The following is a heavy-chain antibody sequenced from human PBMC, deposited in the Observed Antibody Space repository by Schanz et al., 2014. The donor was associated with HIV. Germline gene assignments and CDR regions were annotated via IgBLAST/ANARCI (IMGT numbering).Heavy chain of an antibody. CDR2: IKPNSGET. D-gene: IGHD5-12*01. Sequence: QIQLVQSGAEVKKPGGSVMLSCKASGYTFTNYGISWVRQAPGQGLEWMGWIKPNSGETKFARKFQGRVTMTRDTFINTAYMELRRLTYDDTAVYFCTRSRYELHWLDLWGQGTLVTVSS. J-gene: IGHJ5*02. CDR1: GYTFTNYG. V-gene: IGHV1-2*02. CDR3: TRSRYELHWLDL.